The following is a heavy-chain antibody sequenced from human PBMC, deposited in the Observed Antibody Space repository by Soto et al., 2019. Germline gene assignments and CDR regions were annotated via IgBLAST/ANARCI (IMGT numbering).Heavy chain of an antibody. D-gene: IGHD6-6*01. V-gene: IGHV3-74*01. J-gene: IGHJ5*02. CDR2: INSDGSNT. Sequence: GGSLRLSCAASGFTFSIYWMHWARQAPGKGLVWVARINSDGSNTVYEDSVKGRFTISRDNAKNMLYLQMNSLRAEDTAVYYCVRDVVYSSSEFDPWGQGTLVTVSS. CDR3: VRDVVYSSSEFDP. CDR1: GFTFSIYW.